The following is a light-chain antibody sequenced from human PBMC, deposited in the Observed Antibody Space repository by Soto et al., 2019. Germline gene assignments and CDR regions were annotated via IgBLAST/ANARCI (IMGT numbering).Light chain of an antibody. CDR2: RNN. V-gene: IGLV1-47*01. CDR1: SSNIGSNY. CDR3: AAWDDSRGV. J-gene: IGLJ1*01. Sequence: QSVLTQPPSASGTPGQRVTISCSGSSSNIGSNYVYWYQQLPGTAPKLLIYRNNQRPSGVPDRFSGSKSGTSASLAISGLRSEDEADYYCAAWDDSRGVFGTGTQLTVL.